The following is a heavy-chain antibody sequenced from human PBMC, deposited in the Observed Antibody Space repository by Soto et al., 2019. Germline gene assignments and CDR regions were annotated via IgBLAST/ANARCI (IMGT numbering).Heavy chain of an antibody. CDR2: INHSGST. CDR1: GGSFSGYY. J-gene: IGHJ6*02. Sequence: KPSETLSLTCAVYGGSFSGYYWSWIRQPPGKGLEWIGEINHSGSTNYNPSLKSRVTISVDTSKNQFSLKLSSVTAADTAVYYCARGPRLLRFLEWSHYYYYGMDVWGQGTTVTVSS. CDR3: ARGPRLLRFLEWSHYYYYGMDV. V-gene: IGHV4-34*01. D-gene: IGHD3-3*01.